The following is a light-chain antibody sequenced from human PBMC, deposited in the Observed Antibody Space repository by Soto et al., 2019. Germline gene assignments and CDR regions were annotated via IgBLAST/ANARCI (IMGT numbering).Light chain of an antibody. CDR1: QSISNW. CDR2: TAS. V-gene: IGKV1-5*03. Sequence: DIQMTQSPSTLSASLGDRVTITCRASQSISNWLAWYQQKPGKAPKVLIHTASSLEGGVPSRFSGSGSGTEFTLTISSLQPDDSATYYCQHYNGYRWTFGQGTKVDI. J-gene: IGKJ1*01. CDR3: QHYNGYRWT.